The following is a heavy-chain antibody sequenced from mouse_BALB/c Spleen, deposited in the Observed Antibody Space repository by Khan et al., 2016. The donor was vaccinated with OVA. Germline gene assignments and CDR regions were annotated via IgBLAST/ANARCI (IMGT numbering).Heavy chain of an antibody. D-gene: IGHD1-1*01. J-gene: IGHJ4*01. CDR2: IYPGSGNT. V-gene: IGHV1-63*02. Sequence: QVRLQQSGAELVRPGTSVKMSCKAAGYTFTNYWIGWVKQRPGHGLEWIGDIYPGSGNTNYNEKFKGKATLTADTSSSTAYMQLSSRTAEDSAIYYGARPYYYGSSDDTMDAWGQGTSVTVSS. CDR3: ARPYYYGSSDDTMDA. CDR1: GYTFTNYW.